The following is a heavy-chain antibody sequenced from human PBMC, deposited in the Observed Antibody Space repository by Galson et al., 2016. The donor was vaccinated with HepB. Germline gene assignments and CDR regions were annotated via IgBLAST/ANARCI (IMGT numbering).Heavy chain of an antibody. CDR2: LDPQDGRM. V-gene: IGHV1-24*01. CDR1: GYALSELS. CDR3: ARLDSGITLDD. D-gene: IGHD1-26*01. Sequence: SVKVSCKVSGYALSELSMHWVRQAPGKGLEWMGGLDPQDGRMIYAQKFQGRLNLAEDTSTDTAYMELSSLISEDTAIYSCARLDSGITLDDWGQETLVTVSS. J-gene: IGHJ4*02.